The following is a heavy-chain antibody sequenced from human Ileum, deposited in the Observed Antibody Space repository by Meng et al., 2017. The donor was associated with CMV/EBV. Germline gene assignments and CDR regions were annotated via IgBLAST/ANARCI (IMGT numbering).Heavy chain of an antibody. V-gene: IGHV3-21*06. CDR2: ISSSGQDI. CDR3: ARDEGGYCGSIGCYDGMDV. Sequence: GESLKISCAASGFTFSSYSMDWVRQAPGKGLEWLSSISSSGQDIHYADSVKGRFTISRDNAKNSLYLQMNSLRAEDTALYYCARDEGGYCGSIGCYDGMDVWGQGTTVTVSS. CDR1: GFTFSSYS. D-gene: IGHD2-2*01. J-gene: IGHJ6*02.